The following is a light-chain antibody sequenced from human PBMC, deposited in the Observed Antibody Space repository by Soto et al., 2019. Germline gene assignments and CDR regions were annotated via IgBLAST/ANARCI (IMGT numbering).Light chain of an antibody. V-gene: IGKV3-20*01. CDR3: HQYSRSPDWDPWT. J-gene: IGKJ1*01. CDR1: QSVSSSN. Sequence: EVVLTQSPGTLSLSPGERATLSCRASQSVSSSNLAWYQQKPGQAPRLLIYGASNRATGVPDRFSGSGSGTDFSLSISRLEPEDFAVYYCHQYSRSPDWDPWTFGQGTKVEIK. CDR2: GAS.